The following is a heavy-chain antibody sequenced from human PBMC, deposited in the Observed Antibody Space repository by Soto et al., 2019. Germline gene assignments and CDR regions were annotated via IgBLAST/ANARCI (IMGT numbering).Heavy chain of an antibody. CDR1: GFSFSISP. D-gene: IGHD7-27*01. Sequence: QVQLVESVGGVVQPGRSLRLSRAASGFSFSISPMHWVRQAPGKGPEWVALISYDGTNKFYADSVKGRFTISRDNSKSTLYLQVDSLRPEDAAVYYCARDPKTSGGQHWAFNYFDSWGQGTLVTVSS. J-gene: IGHJ4*02. V-gene: IGHV3-30-3*01. CDR3: ARDPKTSGGQHWAFNYFDS. CDR2: ISYDGTNK.